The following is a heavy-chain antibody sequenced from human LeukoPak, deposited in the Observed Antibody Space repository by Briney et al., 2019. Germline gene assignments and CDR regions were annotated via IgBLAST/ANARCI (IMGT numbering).Heavy chain of an antibody. CDR1: GGSLSGYY. CDR2: INHSGST. Sequence: SETLSLTCAVYGGSLSGYYWSWIRQPPGKGLEWIGEINHSGSTNYNPSLKSRVTISVDTSKNQFSLKLSSVTAADTAVYYCARGLRFLRDTATYYFDYWGQGTLVTVSS. D-gene: IGHD5-18*01. V-gene: IGHV4-34*01. CDR3: ARGLRFLRDTATYYFDY. J-gene: IGHJ4*02.